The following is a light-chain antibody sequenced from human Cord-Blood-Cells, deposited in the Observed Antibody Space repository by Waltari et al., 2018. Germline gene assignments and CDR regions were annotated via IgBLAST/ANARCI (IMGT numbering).Light chain of an antibody. CDR3: CSYAGSWV. CDR2: EGS. J-gene: IGLJ3*02. V-gene: IGLV2-23*01. CDR1: SSDVGSYNL. Sequence: QSALTQPASVSGSPGQSIPISCTGTSSDVGSYNLVSWYQQHPGKAPKLMIYEGSKRPSGVSNRFSGSKSGNTASLTISGLQAEDEADYYCCSYAGSWVFDGGTKLTVL.